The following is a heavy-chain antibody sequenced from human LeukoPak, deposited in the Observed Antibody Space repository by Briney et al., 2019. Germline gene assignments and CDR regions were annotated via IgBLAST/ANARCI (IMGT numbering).Heavy chain of an antibody. CDR1: GFTFSGSA. D-gene: IGHD4-17*01. Sequence: GGSRKLSCAASGFTFSGSAMHWVRQASGKGLEWVGRIRSKANSYATAHAASVKGRFTISRDDSKNTAYLQMNSLKTEDTAVYYCTRHDYGDYVSVAFDIWGQGTMVTVSS. CDR2: IRSKANSYAT. CDR3: TRHDYGDYVSVAFDI. J-gene: IGHJ3*02. V-gene: IGHV3-73*01.